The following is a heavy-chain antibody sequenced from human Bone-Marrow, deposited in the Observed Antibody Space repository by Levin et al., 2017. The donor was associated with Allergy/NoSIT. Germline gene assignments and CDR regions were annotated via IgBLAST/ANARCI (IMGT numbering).Heavy chain of an antibody. CDR3: ARDLGYSYGYFGYYYYYGMDV. V-gene: IGHV1-46*01. D-gene: IGHD5-18*01. CDR2: INPSGGST. J-gene: IGHJ6*02. CDR1: GYTFTSYY. Sequence: ASVKVSCKASGYTFTSYYMHWVRQAPGQGLEWMGIINPSGGSTSYAQKFQGRVTMTRDTSTSTVYMELSSLRSEDTAVYYCARDLGYSYGYFGYYYYYGMDVWGQGTTVTVSS.